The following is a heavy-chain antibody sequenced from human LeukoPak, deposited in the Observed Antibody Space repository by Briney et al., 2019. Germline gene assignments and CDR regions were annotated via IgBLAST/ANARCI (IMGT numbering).Heavy chain of an antibody. CDR2: IYPRDGST. CDR1: GYTFTNNY. CDR3: ARDQEGFDY. V-gene: IGHV1-46*01. Sequence: ASVTVSCKASGYTFTNNYLHWVRQAPGQGLEWMGMIYPRDGSTSYAQNFQGRVTVTRDTSTTTVHMELKGLRSEDTAVYYCARDQEGFDYWGQGTVVTVSS. J-gene: IGHJ4*02.